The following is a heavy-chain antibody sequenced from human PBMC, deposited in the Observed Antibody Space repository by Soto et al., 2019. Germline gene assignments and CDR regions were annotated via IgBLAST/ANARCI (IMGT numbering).Heavy chain of an antibody. Sequence: PGGSLRLSCAASGFTFSSYGMHWVRQAPGKGLEWVAVIWYDGSNKYYADSVKGRFTISRDNSKNTLYLQMNSLRAEDTAVYYCARDSLIPMIVVGAFDIWGQGTMVTVSS. CDR1: GFTFSSYG. CDR3: ARDSLIPMIVVGAFDI. D-gene: IGHD3-22*01. J-gene: IGHJ3*02. V-gene: IGHV3-33*01. CDR2: IWYDGSNK.